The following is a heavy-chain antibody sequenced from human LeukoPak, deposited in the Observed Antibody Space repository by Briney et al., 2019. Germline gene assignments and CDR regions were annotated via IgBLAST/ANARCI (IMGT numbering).Heavy chain of an antibody. V-gene: IGHV3-23*01. CDR2: ISGSGGST. CDR1: GFTFSSIA. CDR3: AKGTAAAAGY. J-gene: IGHJ4*02. D-gene: IGHD6-13*01. Sequence: AGSLRCSCAAYGFTFSSIAMSRLGQGPGIGLEWVAAISGSGGSTCYANFVKGRFTISGDNSKNTLYLQMNSLRAEDTAVYYCAKGTAAAAGYWGQGTLVTVSS.